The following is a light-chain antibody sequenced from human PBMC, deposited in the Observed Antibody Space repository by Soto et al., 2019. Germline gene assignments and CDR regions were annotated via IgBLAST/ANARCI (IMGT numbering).Light chain of an antibody. J-gene: IGKJ4*01. CDR3: QQLHSYPFT. Sequence: DIQLTQSPSFLSASVRDRVTITCRASQGIASYLAWYQQKPGKAPDLLIYATSTLHSGVPSRFSGRGSGTEFTLTISSLQPEDFATYYCQQLHSYPFTFGGGTTVEI. V-gene: IGKV1-9*01. CDR2: ATS. CDR1: QGIASY.